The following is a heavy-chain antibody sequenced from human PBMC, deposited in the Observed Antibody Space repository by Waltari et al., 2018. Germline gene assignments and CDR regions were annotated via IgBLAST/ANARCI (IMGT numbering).Heavy chain of an antibody. CDR2: FDPEDGET. D-gene: IGHD6-19*01. CDR3: ATVKGFRSGWYEDYFDY. Sequence: QVQLVQSGAEVKKPGASVKVSCKVSGYPLTELSMHWLRQAPGKGLEWMGGFDPEDGETIYAHKFQGRVTMTEDTSTDTAYMELSSLRSEDTAVYYCATVKGFRSGWYEDYFDYWGQGTLVTVSS. V-gene: IGHV1-24*01. CDR1: GYPLTELS. J-gene: IGHJ4*02.